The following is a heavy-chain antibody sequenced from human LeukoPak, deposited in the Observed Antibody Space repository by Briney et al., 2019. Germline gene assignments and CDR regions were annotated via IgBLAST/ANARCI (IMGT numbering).Heavy chain of an antibody. V-gene: IGHV4-59*01. D-gene: IGHD3-10*01. CDR3: AREGTMVRGLFDY. Sequence: SETLSLTCTVSGGSLSNYCWSWIRQPPGKGLEWIGCIYSSGSTNYKPSLKSRVTISLDTSKNLFSLKLSSVAAADTAVYYCAREGTMVRGLFDYWGQGTLVTVSS. J-gene: IGHJ4*02. CDR1: GGSLSNYC. CDR2: IYSSGST.